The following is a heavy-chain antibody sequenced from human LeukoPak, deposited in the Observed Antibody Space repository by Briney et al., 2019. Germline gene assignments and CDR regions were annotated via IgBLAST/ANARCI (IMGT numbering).Heavy chain of an antibody. CDR3: ARQSYSSAWYFFAY. Sequence: PSETLSLTCTVSGGSISSYYWTWIRQPPGKGLEWIGNIYYSGSTNYNPSLKSRVTISVDTSKNQFSLKLSSATAADTAVYYCARQSYSSAWYFFAYWGQGTLVTVSS. D-gene: IGHD6-19*01. CDR2: IYYSGST. CDR1: GGSISSYY. V-gene: IGHV4-59*08. J-gene: IGHJ4*02.